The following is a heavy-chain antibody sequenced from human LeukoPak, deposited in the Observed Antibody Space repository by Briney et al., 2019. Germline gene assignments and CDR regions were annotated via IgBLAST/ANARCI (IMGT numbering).Heavy chain of an antibody. CDR1: GFTFSSYA. D-gene: IGHD2-15*01. CDR3: ARGYCSGGSCYYFDY. Sequence: PGGSLRLSCAASGFTFSSYAMSWFRQAPGKGLEWVSGISGSGGSTYYADSVKGRFTISRDNSKNTLYLQMNSLRAEDTAVYYCARGYCSGGSCYYFDYWGQGTLVTVSS. CDR2: ISGSGGST. J-gene: IGHJ4*02. V-gene: IGHV3-23*01.